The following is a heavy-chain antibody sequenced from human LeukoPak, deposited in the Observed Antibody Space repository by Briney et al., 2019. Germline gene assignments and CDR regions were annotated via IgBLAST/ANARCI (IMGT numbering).Heavy chain of an antibody. D-gene: IGHD2-15*01. J-gene: IGHJ3*02. CDR2: LYSGGST. CDR1: GFTVSSTY. V-gene: IGHV3-66*01. CDR3: ARDSCSGGTCYFPDAFDI. Sequence: PGGSLTLSCAASGFTVSSTYMNWVRQAPGKGLEWVSVLYSGGSTYYADSVKGRFTISRDNSKNTLYLQMNSLRAEDTAVYYCARDSCSGGTCYFPDAFDIWGQGTLVTVSS.